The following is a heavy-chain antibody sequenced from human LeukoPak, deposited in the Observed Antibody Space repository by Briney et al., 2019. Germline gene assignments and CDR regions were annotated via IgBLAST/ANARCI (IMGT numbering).Heavy chain of an antibody. CDR1: GGSISSSNW. Sequence: PSETLSLTCAVSGGSISSSNWWSWVRQPPGKGLEWIGEIYHSGSTNYNPSLKSRVTISVDKSKNQSSLKLSSVTAADTAVYYCARDLYDILTGYYTVYWGQGTLVTVSS. CDR3: ARDLYDILTGYYTVY. D-gene: IGHD3-9*01. V-gene: IGHV4-4*02. J-gene: IGHJ4*02. CDR2: IYHSGST.